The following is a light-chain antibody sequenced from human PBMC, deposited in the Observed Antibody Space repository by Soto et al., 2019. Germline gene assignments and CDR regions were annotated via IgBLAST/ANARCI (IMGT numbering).Light chain of an antibody. V-gene: IGKV1-5*03. CDR3: QQYNSYSQT. J-gene: IGKJ1*01. CDR1: QSIGRW. Sequence: DIQMTQSPSTLSASVGDRVTITCRASQSIGRWLAWYQQKPGKAPKLLIYKASSLESGVPSRFSGSGSGTEFTLTISSLQPDDFATYYCQQYNSYSQTFGQGTKVEIK. CDR2: KAS.